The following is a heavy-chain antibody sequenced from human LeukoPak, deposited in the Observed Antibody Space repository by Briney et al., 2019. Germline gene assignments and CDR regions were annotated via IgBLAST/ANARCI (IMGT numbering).Heavy chain of an antibody. CDR2: ISSSGSTI. Sequence: PGGSLRLSCAASGFTFSSYEMNWVRQAPGKGLEWVSYISSSGSTIYYADSVKGRFTISRDNSKNTLYLQMNSLRAEDTAVYYCAKDSRLRRFLEWLLDYQLTFDYWGQGTLVTVSS. J-gene: IGHJ4*02. CDR1: GFTFSSYE. CDR3: AKDSRLRRFLEWLLDYQLTFDY. V-gene: IGHV3-48*03. D-gene: IGHD3-3*01.